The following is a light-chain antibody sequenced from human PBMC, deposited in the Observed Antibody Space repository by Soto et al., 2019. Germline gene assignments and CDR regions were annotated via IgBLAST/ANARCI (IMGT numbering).Light chain of an antibody. CDR2: EVS. Sequence: DIVVTQSPLSLPVPPGEPSSISFRSSQSLLQINGYNYLDWYLQKPGQSPQLLIYEVSTRVSGVPDRFSGSGSGTDFTLEISRVETDDVGIYYCMQSTQLPPTFGQGTRLEI. CDR3: MQSTQLPPT. V-gene: IGKV2D-29*02. CDR1: QSLLQINGYNY. J-gene: IGKJ5*01.